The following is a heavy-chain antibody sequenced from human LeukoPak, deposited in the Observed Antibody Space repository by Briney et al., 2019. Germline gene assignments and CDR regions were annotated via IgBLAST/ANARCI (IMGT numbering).Heavy chain of an antibody. CDR2: ISGSGGST. J-gene: IGHJ5*02. Sequence: PGGSLRLSCAASGFTFSTYAMSWVRQAPGKGLEWVSAISGSGGSTYYAASVKGRFTISRDNSKNPLYLQMNSLRAEDTAVYYCARLQLDLNNWFDPWGQGTLVTVSS. CDR1: GFTFSTYA. CDR3: ARLQLDLNNWFDP. D-gene: IGHD4-11*01. V-gene: IGHV3-23*01.